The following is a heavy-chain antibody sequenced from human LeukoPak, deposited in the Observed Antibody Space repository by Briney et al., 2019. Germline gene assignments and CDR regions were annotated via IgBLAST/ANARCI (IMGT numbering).Heavy chain of an antibody. CDR1: GDTFTGYY. CDR3: TLTYCSGGSCYSDYFDY. J-gene: IGHJ4*02. D-gene: IGHD2-15*01. Sequence: GASVKVSCKASGDTFTGYYMHWVRQAPGQGLEWMGWINPNSGGTNYAQKFQGRVTMTRDTSISTAYMELSRLRSDDTAVYYCTLTYCSGGSCYSDYFDYWGQGTLVTVSS. CDR2: INPNSGGT. V-gene: IGHV1-2*02.